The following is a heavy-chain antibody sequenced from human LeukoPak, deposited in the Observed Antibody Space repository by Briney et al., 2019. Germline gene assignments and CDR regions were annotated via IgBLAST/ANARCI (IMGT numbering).Heavy chain of an antibody. CDR2: INSDGSRT. CDR1: GFTFSSYA. D-gene: IGHD6-19*01. CDR3: VRDEGYSSGIPRNYFDY. J-gene: IGHJ4*02. V-gene: IGHV3-74*01. Sequence: PGGSLRLSCAASGFTFSSYAMSWVRQAPGKGLVWVSRINSDGSRTSYADSVKGRFTISRDNAENTLYLQMNSLRAEDTAVYYCVRDEGYSSGIPRNYFDYWGQGTLVTVSS.